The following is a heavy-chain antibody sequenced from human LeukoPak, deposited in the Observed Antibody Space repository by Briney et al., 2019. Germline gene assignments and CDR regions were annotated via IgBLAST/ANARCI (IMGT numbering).Heavy chain of an antibody. D-gene: IGHD3-9*01. CDR1: GLTFTNYW. Sequence: GGSLRLSCAASGLTFTNYWMHWVRQAPGKGLVWVSRISGDGMTTTYADSVKGRFTISRDNSKNTLYLQMNSLRAEDTAVYYCARAYDILPYGMDVWGQGTTVTVSS. V-gene: IGHV3-74*03. J-gene: IGHJ6*02. CDR2: ISGDGMTT. CDR3: ARAYDILPYGMDV.